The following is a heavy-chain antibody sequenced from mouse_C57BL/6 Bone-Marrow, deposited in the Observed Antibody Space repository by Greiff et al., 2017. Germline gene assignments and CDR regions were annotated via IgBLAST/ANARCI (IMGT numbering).Heavy chain of an antibody. J-gene: IGHJ2*01. CDR3: ASLYDGSTGYFDY. Sequence: DVHLVEPGGDLVKPGGSLKLSCAASGFTFSSYGMSWVRQTPDKRLEWVATISSGGSYTYYPDSVKGRFTISRDNAKNTLYLQMSSLKSEDTAMYYCASLYDGSTGYFDYWGQGTTLTVSS. CDR1: GFTFSSYG. CDR2: ISSGGSYT. V-gene: IGHV5-6*01. D-gene: IGHD2-3*01.